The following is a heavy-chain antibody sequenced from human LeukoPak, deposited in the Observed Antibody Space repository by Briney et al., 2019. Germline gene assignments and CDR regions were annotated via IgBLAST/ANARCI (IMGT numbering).Heavy chain of an antibody. J-gene: IGHJ4*02. V-gene: IGHV3-30*02. Sequence: AGGSLRLSCAASGFTFSSYGMHWVRQAPGKGLEWVAFIRYDGSNKYYADSVKGRITISRDNSKNTLYLQMNSLRTEDTAVYYCAKDWGDYYGSGSTFDYWGQGTQVTVSS. CDR1: GFTFSSYG. CDR2: IRYDGSNK. D-gene: IGHD3-10*01. CDR3: AKDWGDYYGSGSTFDY.